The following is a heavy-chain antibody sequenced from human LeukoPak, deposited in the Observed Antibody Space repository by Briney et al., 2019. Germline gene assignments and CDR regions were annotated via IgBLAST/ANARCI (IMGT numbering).Heavy chain of an antibody. CDR2: ISGSGGST. CDR1: GFTFSSYA. Sequence: GGSLRLSCAASGFTFSSYAMSWVRQAPGKGLEWVSAISGSGGSTYYADSMKGRFTISRDNSKNTLYLQMNSLRAEDTAVYYCAKADYGSGSYLGYYGMDVWGQGTTVTVSS. V-gene: IGHV3-23*01. D-gene: IGHD3-10*01. CDR3: AKADYGSGSYLGYYGMDV. J-gene: IGHJ6*02.